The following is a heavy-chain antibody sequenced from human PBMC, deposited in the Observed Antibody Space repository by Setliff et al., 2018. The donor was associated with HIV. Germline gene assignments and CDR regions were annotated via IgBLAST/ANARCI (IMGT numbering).Heavy chain of an antibody. CDR3: ARGQLDRHLRSDVPFDI. Sequence: RASVKVSCKASGYTFTTYGFNWVRQAPGQGLEWMGWISASSDNTNYAQKFPGRVTLTTDTSTNTVYMELKSLRSDDTAVYFCARGQLDRHLRSDVPFDIWGQGTMVTVSS. D-gene: IGHD1-1*01. J-gene: IGHJ3*02. CDR2: ISASSDNT. CDR1: GYTFTTYG. V-gene: IGHV1-18*01.